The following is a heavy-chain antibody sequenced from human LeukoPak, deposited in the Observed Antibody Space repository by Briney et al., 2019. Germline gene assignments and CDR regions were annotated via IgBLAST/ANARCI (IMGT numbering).Heavy chain of an antibody. D-gene: IGHD2-2*01. CDR2: IIPIFGTA. V-gene: IGHV1-69*01. J-gene: IGHJ4*02. CDR1: GGTFSRYA. Sequence: SSVKVSCKASGGTFSRYAISWVRQAPGQGLEWMGGIIPIFGTANYAQKFQGRVTITADESTSTAYMELSSLRSEDTAVYYCASQAEYCSSTSCPGGPFDYWGQGTLVTVSS. CDR3: ASQAEYCSSTSCPGGPFDY.